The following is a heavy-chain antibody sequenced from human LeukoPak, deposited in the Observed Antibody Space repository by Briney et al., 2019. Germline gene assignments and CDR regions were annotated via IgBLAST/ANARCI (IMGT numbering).Heavy chain of an antibody. V-gene: IGHV3-23*01. Sequence: GGSLRLSCAASGFTFSSYAMSWVRQAPGKGLEWVSAISGSGGSTYYADSVKGRFTISRDNSKNTLYLQMNSLKTEDTAVYYCTTDLGYCSSTSCKRAFDIWGQGTMVTVSS. J-gene: IGHJ3*02. CDR1: GFTFSSYA. D-gene: IGHD2-2*01. CDR3: TTDLGYCSSTSCKRAFDI. CDR2: ISGSGGST.